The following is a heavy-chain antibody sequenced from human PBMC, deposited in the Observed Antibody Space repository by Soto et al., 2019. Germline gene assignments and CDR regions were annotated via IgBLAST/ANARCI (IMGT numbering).Heavy chain of an antibody. V-gene: IGHV1-69*12. CDR1: GGTFSSYA. CDR2: IIPIFGTA. Sequence: QVQLVQSGAEVKKPGSSVKVPCKASGGTFSSYAISWVRQAPGQGLEWMGGIIPIFGTANYAQKFQGRVTITADESTSTAYMELSSLRSEDTAVYYCASPSYYGGNSGWEAYFDYWGQGTLVTVSS. J-gene: IGHJ4*02. D-gene: IGHD4-17*01. CDR3: ASPSYYGGNSGWEAYFDY.